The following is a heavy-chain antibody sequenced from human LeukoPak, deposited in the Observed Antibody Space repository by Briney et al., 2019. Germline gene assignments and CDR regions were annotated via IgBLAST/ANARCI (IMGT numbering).Heavy chain of an antibody. V-gene: IGHV3-23*01. CDR3: ARVVVAATVPWFDP. D-gene: IGHD2-15*01. J-gene: IGHJ5*02. Sequence: SGGSLRLSCAASGFIFSSYAMSWVRQAPGKGLEWVSAISGSGGSTYYADSVKGRFTISRDNSKNTLYLQMNSLRAEDTAVYYCARVVVAATVPWFDPWGQGTLVTVSS. CDR2: ISGSGGST. CDR1: GFIFSSYA.